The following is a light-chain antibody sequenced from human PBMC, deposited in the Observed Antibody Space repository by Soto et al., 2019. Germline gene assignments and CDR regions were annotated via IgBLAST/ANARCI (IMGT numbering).Light chain of an antibody. CDR3: STYTSSSTVVV. CDR2: EVS. CDR1: SSDVGGYNY. Sequence: QSALTQPASVSGSPGQSITISCTGTSSDVGGYNYVSWYQQHPGKAPKLMIYEVSNRPSGVSNRFSGSKSGNTASLTISGLQAEYEGDYYCSTYTSSSTVVVFGGGTKLTVL. J-gene: IGLJ2*01. V-gene: IGLV2-14*01.